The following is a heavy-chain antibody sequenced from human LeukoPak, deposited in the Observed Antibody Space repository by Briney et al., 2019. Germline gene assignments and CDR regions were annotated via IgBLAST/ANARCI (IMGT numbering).Heavy chain of an antibody. CDR2: ISSSSSTI. CDR3: ARDQDYGVIDY. CDR1: GFTFSSYS. Sequence: PGGSLRLSCAASGFTFSSYSMNWVRQAPGKGLEWVSYISSSSSTIYYADSVKGRFTISRDNAKNSPYLQMNSLRAEDTAVYYCARDQDYGVIDYWGQGTLVTVSS. D-gene: IGHD4-17*01. J-gene: IGHJ4*02. V-gene: IGHV3-48*01.